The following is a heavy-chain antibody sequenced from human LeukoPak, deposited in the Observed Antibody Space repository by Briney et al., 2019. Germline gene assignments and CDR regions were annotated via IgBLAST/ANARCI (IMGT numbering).Heavy chain of an antibody. Sequence: PGGSLRLSCAASGFTFSTYWMTWVRQAPGKGLEWLANIKEDGSAKYYVDSVKGRFTISRDNAKNSLYLQMNGLRAEDTAVYYCARGSIGYCTSSSCYGCEYFQSWGQGTLVSVSS. CDR2: IKEDGSAK. CDR1: GFTFSTYW. D-gene: IGHD2-2*01. J-gene: IGHJ1*01. CDR3: ARGSIGYCTSSSCYGCEYFQS. V-gene: IGHV3-7*04.